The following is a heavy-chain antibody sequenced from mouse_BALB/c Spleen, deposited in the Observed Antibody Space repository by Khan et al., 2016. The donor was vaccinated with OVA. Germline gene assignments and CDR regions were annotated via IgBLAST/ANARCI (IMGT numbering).Heavy chain of an antibody. CDR1: DFSLSTYG. V-gene: IGHV2-4-1*01. Sequence: QVQLKQSGPGLVQPSQSLSITCTVTDFSLSTYGIHWVRQSPGKGLEWLGVIWSGGNTDYNAAFISRLNISKDNSKSQVFFKMNSLQADDTAIYYCARVYYRYDRYFDVWGAGTTVTGAS. D-gene: IGHD2-14*01. CDR3: ARVYYRYDRYFDV. CDR2: IWSGGNT. J-gene: IGHJ1*01.